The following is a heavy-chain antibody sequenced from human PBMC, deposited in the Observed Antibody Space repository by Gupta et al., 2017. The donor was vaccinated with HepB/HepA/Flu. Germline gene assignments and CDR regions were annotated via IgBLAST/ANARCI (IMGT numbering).Heavy chain of an antibody. CDR1: GGSISSSSYY. V-gene: IGHV4-39*01. Sequence: QLQLQESGPGLVKPSETLSLTCTVSGGSISSSSYYWGWIRQPPGKGLEWIGSIYYSGSTYYNPSLKSRVTISVDTSKNQFSLKLSSVTAADTAVYYCAGLILEAYYDFWSGYPSGYFDYWGQGTLVTVSS. CDR3: AGLILEAYYDFWSGYPSGYFDY. D-gene: IGHD3-3*01. CDR2: IYYSGST. J-gene: IGHJ4*02.